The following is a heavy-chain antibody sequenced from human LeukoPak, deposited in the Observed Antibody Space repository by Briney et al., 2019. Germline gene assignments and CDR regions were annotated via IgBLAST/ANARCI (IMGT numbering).Heavy chain of an antibody. CDR3: ARHYSGSGTYFCFNY. J-gene: IGHJ4*02. Sequence: GGSRQISGQGTGSNFANYWSGGARRLPGRGREGMGIIYPGDSDIRYNPSFQGQVTISADKSISTAYLQWSSLKASDTAMYYCARHYSGSGTYFCFNYWGQGTLVTVSS. CDR1: GSNFANYW. CDR2: IYPGDSDI. D-gene: IGHD3-10*01. V-gene: IGHV5-51*01.